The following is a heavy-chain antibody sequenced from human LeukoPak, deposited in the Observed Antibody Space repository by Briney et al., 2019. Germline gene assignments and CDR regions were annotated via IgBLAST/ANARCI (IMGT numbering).Heavy chain of an antibody. Sequence: GGSLRLSCAASGFTFSSYAMTWVRQAPGKGLEWVSLISSGGTYEYYADSVKGRFTISRDNSKDTLYLQLNSLRAEDTAVYYCARDSTHYYDSGSSGPHYFDNWGQGTLVTVSS. V-gene: IGHV3-30*01. CDR1: GFTFSSYA. CDR2: ISSGGTYE. CDR3: ARDSTHYYDSGSSGPHYFDN. D-gene: IGHD3-10*01. J-gene: IGHJ4*02.